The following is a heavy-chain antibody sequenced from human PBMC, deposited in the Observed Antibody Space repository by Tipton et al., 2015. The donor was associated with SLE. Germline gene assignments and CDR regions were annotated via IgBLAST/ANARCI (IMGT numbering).Heavy chain of an antibody. V-gene: IGHV4-34*01. CDR2: IYYSGST. CDR1: GGSFSGYY. Sequence: LRLSCAVYGGSFSGYYWGWIRQPPGKGLEWIGSIYYSGSTYYNPSLKSRVTISVDTSKNQFSLKLSSVTAADTAVYYCARIGQQLVLGYYYYGMDVWGQGSTVTVSS. J-gene: IGHJ6*02. CDR3: ARIGQQLVLGYYYYGMDV. D-gene: IGHD6-13*01.